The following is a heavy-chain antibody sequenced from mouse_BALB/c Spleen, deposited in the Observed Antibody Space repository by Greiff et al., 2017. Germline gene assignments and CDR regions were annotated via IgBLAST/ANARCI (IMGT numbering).Heavy chain of an antibody. D-gene: IGHD4-1*01. CDR2: IDTSDSYT. Sequence: QVQLQQSGAELVMPGASVKMSCKASGYTFTDYWMHWVKQRPGQGLEWIGAIDTSDSYTSYNQKFKGKATLTVDESSSTAYMQLSSLTSEDSAVYYCARSELGRHYWGQGTTLTVSS. CDR3: ARSELGRHY. V-gene: IGHV1-69*01. CDR1: GYTFTDYW. J-gene: IGHJ2*01.